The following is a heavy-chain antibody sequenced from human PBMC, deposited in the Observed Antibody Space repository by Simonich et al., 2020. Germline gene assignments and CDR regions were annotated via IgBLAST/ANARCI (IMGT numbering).Heavy chain of an antibody. CDR3: ARVGYSNYYYYGMDV. CDR1: GYSISSGYY. V-gene: IGHV4-38-2*01. J-gene: IGHJ6*02. CDR2: IYHSGNT. Sequence: QVQLQESGPGLVKPSATLSLTCAVSGYSISSGYYWGWFRQPPGKGLEWIGSIYHSGNTYSNPTLKSRVPISVDTSKNQFSLKLSSVTAADTAVYYGARVGYSNYYYYGMDVWGQGTTVTVSS. D-gene: IGHD6-13*01.